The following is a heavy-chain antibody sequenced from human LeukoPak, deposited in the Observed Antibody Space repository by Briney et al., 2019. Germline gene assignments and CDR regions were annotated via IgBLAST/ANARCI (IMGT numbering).Heavy chain of an antibody. CDR2: IYHSGST. Sequence: SETLSLTXAVSGYSISSGYYWGWIRQPPGKGLEWIGNIYHSGSTYYNPSLKSRVTISVDTSKNQFSLKLSSVTAADTAVYYCARRAYSSAPVQNWFDPWGQGTLVTVSS. V-gene: IGHV4-38-2*01. J-gene: IGHJ5*02. CDR3: ARRAYSSAPVQNWFDP. CDR1: GYSISSGYY. D-gene: IGHD6-19*01.